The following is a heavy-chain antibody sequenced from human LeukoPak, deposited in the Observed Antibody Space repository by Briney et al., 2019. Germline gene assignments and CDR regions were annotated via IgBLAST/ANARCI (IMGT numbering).Heavy chain of an antibody. Sequence: PGGSLRLSCAAAGFTFSSYGMHWVRQAPGKGLEWVAVISYDGSNKYYADSVKGRFTISRDSSKKTLYLQMNSLRAEDTAVYYCTKGLLVGALTGFDYWGQGTLVTVSS. D-gene: IGHD1-26*01. CDR2: ISYDGSNK. CDR3: TKGLLVGALTGFDY. CDR1: GFTFSSYG. J-gene: IGHJ4*02. V-gene: IGHV3-30*18.